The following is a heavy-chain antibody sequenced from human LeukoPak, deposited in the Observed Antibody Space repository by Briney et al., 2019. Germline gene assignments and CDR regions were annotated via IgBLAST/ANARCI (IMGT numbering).Heavy chain of an antibody. CDR1: GGSISSGGYC. D-gene: IGHD4-17*01. Sequence: SETLSLTCTVSGGSISSGGYCWSWIRQHPGKGLEWIGCIYYSGSAYYNPSLKSRVIISVDTSKNQFSLKMNSVTAADTAIYHCARAGTTVTAWGQGTLVTVSS. CDR2: IYYSGSA. CDR3: ARAGTTVTA. V-gene: IGHV4-31*03. J-gene: IGHJ5*02.